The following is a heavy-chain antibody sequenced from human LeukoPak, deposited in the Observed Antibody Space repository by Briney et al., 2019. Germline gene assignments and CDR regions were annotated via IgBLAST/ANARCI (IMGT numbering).Heavy chain of an antibody. D-gene: IGHD3-16*01. Sequence: HGESLKISCKGSGYSFTTYWIGRVRQMPGKGLEWMGIIYLGDSDTRYSASFQGQVTISADKSISTAYLQWGSLKASDTAMYYCARRVLSDAFDIWGQGTMVTVSS. CDR1: GYSFTTYW. J-gene: IGHJ3*02. CDR3: ARRVLSDAFDI. V-gene: IGHV5-51*01. CDR2: IYLGDSDT.